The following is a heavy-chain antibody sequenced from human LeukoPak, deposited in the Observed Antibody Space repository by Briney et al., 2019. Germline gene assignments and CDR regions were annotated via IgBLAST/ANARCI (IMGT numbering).Heavy chain of an antibody. CDR1: GYTFTGYY. V-gene: IGHV1-2*02. D-gene: IGHD2-2*01. Sequence: GASVTVSCTASGYTFTGYYLHWVRQAPGQGLEWMGWINPNSGGTYYAQKFQGRVTMTRDTSISTAYMELSRLTSDDTAVYYCAEGLRTTSWIERNWFDPWGQGTLVTVSS. J-gene: IGHJ5*02. CDR3: AEGLRTTSWIERNWFDP. CDR2: INPNSGGT.